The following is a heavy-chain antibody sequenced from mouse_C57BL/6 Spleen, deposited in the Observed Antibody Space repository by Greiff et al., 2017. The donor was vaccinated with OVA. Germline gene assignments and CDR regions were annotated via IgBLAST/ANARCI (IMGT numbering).Heavy chain of an antibody. CDR3: NYYGSSYDWYFDV. J-gene: IGHJ1*03. V-gene: IGHV6-6*01. CDR1: GFTFSDAW. Sequence: EVKLQESGGGLVQPGGSMKLSCAASGFTFSDAWMDWVRQSPEKGLEWVAEIRNKANNHATYYAESVKGRFTISRDDSKSSVYLQMNSLRAEDTGIYDCNYYGSSYDWYFDVWGTGTTVTVSS. CDR2: IRNKANNHAT. D-gene: IGHD1-1*01.